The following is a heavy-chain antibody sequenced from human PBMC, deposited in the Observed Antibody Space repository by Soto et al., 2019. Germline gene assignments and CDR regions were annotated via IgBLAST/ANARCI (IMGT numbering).Heavy chain of an antibody. J-gene: IGHJ6*02. V-gene: IGHV3-30*18. CDR2: ISYDGSNK. D-gene: IGHD6-13*01. CDR1: GFTFSSYG. CDR3: AKDRGGAAAGTSLYYYYYGMDV. Sequence: GGSLRLSCAASGFTFSSYGMHWVRQAPGKGLEWVAVISYDGSNKYYADSVKGRFTISRDNSKNTLYLQMNSLRAEDTAVYYCAKDRGGAAAGTSLYYYYYGMDVWGQGTTVTVSS.